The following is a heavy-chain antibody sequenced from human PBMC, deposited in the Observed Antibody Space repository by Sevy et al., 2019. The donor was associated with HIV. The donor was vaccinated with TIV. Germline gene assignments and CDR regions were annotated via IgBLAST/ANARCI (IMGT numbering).Heavy chain of an antibody. J-gene: IGHJ4*02. Sequence: WGSLRLSCVASGFSFSNYAMHWVRQAPGKGLEWVAVIWNDGNDKSYADSVKGRFTISRDNAKNTLYLQMNSLRAEDTAIYYCATEYNNGYDYWGQGTMVTVSS. CDR2: IWNDGNDK. CDR3: ATEYNNGYDY. V-gene: IGHV3-33*01. CDR1: GFSFSNYA. D-gene: IGHD5-18*01.